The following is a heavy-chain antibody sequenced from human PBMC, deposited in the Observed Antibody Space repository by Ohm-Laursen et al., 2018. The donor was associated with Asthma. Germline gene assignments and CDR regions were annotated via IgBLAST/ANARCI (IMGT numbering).Heavy chain of an antibody. CDR1: GFTFSSYY. CDR2: ISFSADST. Sequence: GSLRLSCTASGFTFSSYYMAWVRQAPGKGLEWVSGISFSADSTYYPDSVKGRFTNSRDNSKNTLYLQMNRLRAEDTAVYYCAKNIHYWGLDFWGQGTLVTVSS. D-gene: IGHD7-27*01. V-gene: IGHV3-23*01. CDR3: AKNIHYWGLDF. J-gene: IGHJ4*02.